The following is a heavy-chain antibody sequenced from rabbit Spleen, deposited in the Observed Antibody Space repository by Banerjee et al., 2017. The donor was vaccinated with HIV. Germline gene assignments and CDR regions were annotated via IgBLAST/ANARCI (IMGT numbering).Heavy chain of an antibody. CDR2: IAGSGSGFT. J-gene: IGHJ6*01. CDR1: GFSFSDRDV. D-gene: IGHD8-1*01. Sequence: QEQLVESGGGLVQPEGSLTLTCKASGFSFSDRDVMCWVRQAPGKGLEWISCIAGSGSGFTYSATWATGRFTCSKTSSTTVTLQMTSLTVADTATYFCARDTGSSFSSYGMDLWGPGTLVTVS. V-gene: IGHV1S45*01. CDR3: ARDTGSSFSSYGMDL.